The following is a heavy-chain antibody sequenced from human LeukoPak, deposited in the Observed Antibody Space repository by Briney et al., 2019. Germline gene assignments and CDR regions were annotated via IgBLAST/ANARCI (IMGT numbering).Heavy chain of an antibody. CDR3: ARDYYYYDSSGYYYLDAFDI. Sequence: SETLSLTCTVSGGSISSYYWSWIRQPPGKGLEWIGYIYYSGSTNYNPSLKSRVTISMDTSKNQFSLKLSSVTAADTAVYYCARDYYYYDSSGYYYLDAFDIWGQGTMVTVSS. CDR2: IYYSGST. CDR1: GGSISSYY. J-gene: IGHJ3*02. D-gene: IGHD3-22*01. V-gene: IGHV4-59*01.